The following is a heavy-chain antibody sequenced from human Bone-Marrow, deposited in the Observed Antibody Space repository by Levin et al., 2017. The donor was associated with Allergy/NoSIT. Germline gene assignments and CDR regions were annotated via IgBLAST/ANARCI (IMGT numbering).Heavy chain of an antibody. CDR1: GFSFSSYE. Sequence: GGSLRLSCAASGFSFSSYEMNWVRQAPGKGLEWFSYISSRNTTIYYADSVKGRFTISRDNAENSLYLQMNSLRAEDTAIYYCAREGLFMVRVFDYWGRGTLVTVSS. J-gene: IGHJ4*02. CDR3: AREGLFMVRVFDY. D-gene: IGHD3-10*01. CDR2: ISSRNTTI. V-gene: IGHV3-48*03.